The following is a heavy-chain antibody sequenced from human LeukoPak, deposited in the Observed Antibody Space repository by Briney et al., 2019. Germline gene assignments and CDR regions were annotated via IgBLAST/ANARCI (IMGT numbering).Heavy chain of an antibody. CDR3: ACGGIAVAGTEYFQH. Sequence: XXXSCKGXXXXXXSXXIGXXXQXXXXXXXXXXXXXPGDSDTRYSPSFQGQVTISADKSISTAYLQWSSLKASDTAMYYCACGGIAVAGTEYFQHWGQGTLVTVSS. D-gene: IGHD6-19*01. V-gene: IGHV5-51*01. CDR1: XXXXXSXX. CDR2: XXPGDSDT. J-gene: IGHJ1*01.